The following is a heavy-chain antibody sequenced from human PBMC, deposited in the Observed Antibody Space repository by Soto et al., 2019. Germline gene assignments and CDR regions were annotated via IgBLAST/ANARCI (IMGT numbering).Heavy chain of an antibody. J-gene: IGHJ4*02. D-gene: IGHD5-18*01. CDR3: ARDLSYGLCDY. CDR1: GYTFTSYG. V-gene: IGHV1-18*01. CDR2: ISAHNGNT. Sequence: GASVKVSCKAFGYTFTSYGISWVRQAPGQGLEWMGWISAHNGNTKYAQKLQGRVTMTTDTSTSTAYMELRSLRSDDTAVYYCARDLSYGLCDYWSQGTLVTVSS.